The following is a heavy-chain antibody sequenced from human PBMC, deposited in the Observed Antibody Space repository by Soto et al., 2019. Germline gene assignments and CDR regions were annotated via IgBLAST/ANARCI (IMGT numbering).Heavy chain of an antibody. D-gene: IGHD3-3*01. J-gene: IGHJ6*02. CDR2: IIPIFGTA. CDR3: ARSLRFLEWLEKNYYYYGMDV. CDR1: GGTFSSYA. Sequence: SVKVSCKASGGTFSSYAISWVRQAPGQGLEWMGGIIPIFGTANYAQKFQGRVTITADESTSTAYMELSSLRSEDTAVYYCARSLRFLEWLEKNYYYYGMDVWGQGTTVTVSS. V-gene: IGHV1-69*13.